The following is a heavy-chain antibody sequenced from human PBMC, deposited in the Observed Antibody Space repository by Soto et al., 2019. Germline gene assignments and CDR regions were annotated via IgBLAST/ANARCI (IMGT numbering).Heavy chain of an antibody. D-gene: IGHD1-26*01. J-gene: IGHJ5*02. CDR1: GFIFENFG. V-gene: IGHV3-23*01. CDR2: ISGSCFKK. CDR3: AKNQGVELVPLATVDWFDP. Sequence: PGGSLRLSCAASGFIFENFGMSWVRQAPGKGLDWISSISGSCFKKYYADSVKGRFTISRDNSKSTVYLELNNLSAEDTAVYHCAKNQGVELVPLATVDWFDPWGQGSVVTVSS.